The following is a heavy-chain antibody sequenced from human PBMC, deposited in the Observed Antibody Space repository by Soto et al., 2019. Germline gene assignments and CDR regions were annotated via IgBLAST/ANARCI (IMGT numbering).Heavy chain of an antibody. Sequence: GGSLRLSCAASGFTFSSYGMHWVRQAPGKGLEWVAVISYDGSNKYYADSVKGRFTISRDNSKNTLYLQMNSLRAEDTAVYYCAIANQCGLQLITGPKIRWGQGTLVTVSS. CDR2: ISYDGSNK. D-gene: IGHD1-1*01. J-gene: IGHJ4*02. CDR3: AIANQCGLQLITGPKIR. CDR1: GFTFSSYG. V-gene: IGHV3-30*03.